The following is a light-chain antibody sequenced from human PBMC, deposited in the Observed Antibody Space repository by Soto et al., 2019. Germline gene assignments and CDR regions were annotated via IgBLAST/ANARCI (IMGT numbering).Light chain of an antibody. J-gene: IGKJ3*01. CDR2: QTS. Sequence: EIQMTQSPSTLSASVGDRVTLTCRASRDVRINLAWYQQKPGQAPKLLIYQTSTREAGAPSRFSGSGSGTEFTLTISGLQPEDFATYFCQQYDIYPPAFGPGTKVEIE. CDR3: QQYDIYPPA. V-gene: IGKV1-5*03. CDR1: RDVRIN.